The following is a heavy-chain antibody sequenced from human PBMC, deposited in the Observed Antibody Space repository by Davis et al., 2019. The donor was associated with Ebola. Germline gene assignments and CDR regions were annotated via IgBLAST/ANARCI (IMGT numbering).Heavy chain of an antibody. CDR1: GYSFTNYW. V-gene: IGHV5-51*01. CDR3: ARHGTVGSANWFDP. D-gene: IGHD4-11*01. Sequence: GESLKISCKASGYSFTNYWIGWVRQMPGKGLEWMGIIYPGDSDTRYSPSFQGRVTISADTSINTAYLQWSSLKASDTAMYYCARHGTVGSANWFDPWGPGTQVTVSS. CDR2: IYPGDSDT. J-gene: IGHJ5*02.